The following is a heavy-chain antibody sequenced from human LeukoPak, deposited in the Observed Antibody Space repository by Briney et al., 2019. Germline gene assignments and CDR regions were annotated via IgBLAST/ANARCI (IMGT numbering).Heavy chain of an antibody. Sequence: PSETLSLTCSVSGDSVSGYYWGWIRQPPGKGLEWIGSIYYSGSTYYNPSLKSRVTISLDTSKNQFTLKLSSVTAADTAVYYCARDPRSVAGLFDYWGQGTLVTVPS. CDR1: GDSVSGYY. D-gene: IGHD6-19*01. CDR3: ARDPRSVAGLFDY. J-gene: IGHJ4*02. CDR2: IYYSGST. V-gene: IGHV4-39*06.